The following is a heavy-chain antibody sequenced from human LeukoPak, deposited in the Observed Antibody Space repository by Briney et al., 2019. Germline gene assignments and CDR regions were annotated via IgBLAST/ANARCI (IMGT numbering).Heavy chain of an antibody. J-gene: IGHJ4*02. D-gene: IGHD4-17*01. V-gene: IGHV3-66*01. CDR3: ASTFYGDSPPY. CDR2: IYSGGST. Sequence: PGGSLRLSCAASGFTVSSNYMSWVRQAPGKGLEWVSVIYSGGSTYYADSVKGRFTISRDNSKNTLYLQMSSLRAEDTAVYYCASTFYGDSPPYWGQGTLVTVSS. CDR1: GFTVSSNY.